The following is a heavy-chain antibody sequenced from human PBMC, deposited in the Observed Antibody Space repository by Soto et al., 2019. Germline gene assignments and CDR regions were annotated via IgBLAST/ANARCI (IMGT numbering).Heavy chain of an antibody. CDR2: ISSSSSTI. CDR3: ARPFAGIAVASH. CDR1: GFTFSSYS. D-gene: IGHD6-19*01. V-gene: IGHV3-48*02. J-gene: IGHJ4*02. Sequence: EVQLVESGGGLVQPGGSLRLSCVASGFTFSSYSMNWVRQAPGKGLEWVSYISSSSSTIYYADSVKGRFTISRDNAKNSLYLQMNSLRDEDTAVYYCARPFAGIAVASHWGQGTLVTVSS.